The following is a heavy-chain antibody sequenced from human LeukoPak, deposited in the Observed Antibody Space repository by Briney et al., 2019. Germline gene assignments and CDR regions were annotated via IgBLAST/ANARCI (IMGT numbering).Heavy chain of an antibody. J-gene: IGHJ6*03. CDR1: GFTFDDYA. Sequence: PGGSLRLSCAASGFTFDDYAMHWVRQAPGKGLEWVSGISWNSGSIGYADSVKGRFTISRDNAKNSLYLQMNSLRAEDTALYYCAKDGPDIVVVPAAATVYYYYYMDVWGKGTTVTVSS. CDR2: ISWNSGSI. CDR3: AKDGPDIVVVPAAATVYYYYYMDV. D-gene: IGHD2-2*01. V-gene: IGHV3-9*01.